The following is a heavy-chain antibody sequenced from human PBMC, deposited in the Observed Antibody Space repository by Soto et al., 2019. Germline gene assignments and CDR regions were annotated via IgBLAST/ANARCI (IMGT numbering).Heavy chain of an antibody. Sequence: PSQTLSLTCGISGDSVSSNSAAWNWIRQSPSRGLEWLGRTYYRSKWYNDYAVSVKSRITINPDTSKNQFSLQLNSVTPEDTAVYYCARDLLRSIVVVPAAITAVVYYYYGMDVWGQGTTVTVSS. V-gene: IGHV6-1*01. CDR2: TYYRSKWYN. J-gene: IGHJ6*02. D-gene: IGHD2-2*02. CDR3: ARDLLRSIVVVPAAITAVVYYYYGMDV. CDR1: GDSVSSNSAA.